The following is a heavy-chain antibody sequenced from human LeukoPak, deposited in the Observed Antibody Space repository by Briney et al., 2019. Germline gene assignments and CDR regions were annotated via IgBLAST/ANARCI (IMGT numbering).Heavy chain of an antibody. Sequence: GGSLRLSWAAPGFHLSNQWISWVRPAPGKGLEWVANIKQDGSEKYYVDSVKGRFTISRHNSKNTLYLQMNSLRAEDTAVYYCAKDSSGYYRYDAFDIWGQGTMVTVSS. D-gene: IGHD3-22*01. J-gene: IGHJ3*02. CDR3: AKDSSGYYRYDAFDI. CDR1: GFHLSNQW. V-gene: IGHV3-7*03. CDR2: IKQDGSEK.